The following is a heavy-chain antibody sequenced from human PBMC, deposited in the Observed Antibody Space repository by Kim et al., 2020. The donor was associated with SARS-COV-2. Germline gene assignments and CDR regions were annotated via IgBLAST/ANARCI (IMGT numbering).Heavy chain of an antibody. CDR1: GFTFSNYA. CDR2: ITAGADDT. Sequence: GGSLRLSCAASGFTFSNYAMSWVRQAPGKGLEWVSAITAGADDTYHADSVKGPFTISRDNSKNTLYLQMNSLRAEDAAIYYCAKGSASGRPYYFDYWGQGTLVTVSS. J-gene: IGHJ4*02. V-gene: IGHV3-23*01. D-gene: IGHD6-25*01. CDR3: AKGSASGRPYYFDY.